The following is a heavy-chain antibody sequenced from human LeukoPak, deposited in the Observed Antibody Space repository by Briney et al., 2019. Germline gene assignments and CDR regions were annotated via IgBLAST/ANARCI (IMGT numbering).Heavy chain of an antibody. CDR2: IRSKAYGGTT. D-gene: IGHD2-2*03. CDR1: GFTFGDYA. CDR3: TSDGSYDY. V-gene: IGHV3-49*04. Sequence: GGSLRLSCTASGFTFGDYAMNWVRQAPGKGLEWVGFIRSKAYGGTTEHAASVKGRFTISRDDSKSIAYLQMNSLKSEDTAVYYCTSDGSYDYWGQGTLVTVSS. J-gene: IGHJ4*02.